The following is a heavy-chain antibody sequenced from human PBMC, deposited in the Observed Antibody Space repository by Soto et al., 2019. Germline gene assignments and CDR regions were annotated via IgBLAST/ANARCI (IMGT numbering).Heavy chain of an antibody. V-gene: IGHV4-30-4*01. Sequence: SETLSLTCTVSGGSISSGDYYWSWIRQPPGKGLEWIGYIYYSGSTYYNPSLKSRVTISVDTSKNQFSLKLSSVTAADTAVYYCARVLRIAALRPHSFDSCGQGTLVTVSS. D-gene: IGHD6-13*01. CDR3: ARVLRIAALRPHSFDS. CDR2: IYYSGST. J-gene: IGHJ5*01. CDR1: GGSISSGDYY.